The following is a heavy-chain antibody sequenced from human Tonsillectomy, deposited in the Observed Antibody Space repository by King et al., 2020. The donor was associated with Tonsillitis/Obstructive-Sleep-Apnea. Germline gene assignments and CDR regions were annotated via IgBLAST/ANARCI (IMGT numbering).Heavy chain of an antibody. CDR3: AKVRSSLVVGATNY. V-gene: IGHV3-23*04. J-gene: IGHJ4*02. CDR2: ISGSGDRT. CDR1: GFIFSNYA. D-gene: IGHD1-26*01. Sequence: QLVQSGGGLVQPGGSLRLSCAASGFIFSNYAMSWVRQAPGKGLEWVSAISGSGDRTYYADSVKGRFTFSRDNTKNTLYLQMNTLRADDTAVYYCAKVRSSLVVGATNYWGQETLVTVSS.